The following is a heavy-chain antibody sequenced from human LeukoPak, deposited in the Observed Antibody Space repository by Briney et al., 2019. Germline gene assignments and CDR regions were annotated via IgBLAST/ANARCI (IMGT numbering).Heavy chain of an antibody. CDR2: LNQDGSEK. V-gene: IGHV3-7*01. J-gene: IGHJ4*02. CDR1: GFTHGVYW. Sequence: GGSLRLSCAASGFTHGVYWMTWVRQSPGKGLEWVANLNQDGSEKHYLVSVKGRFTLSRDNPRNSLSLQMSSLRAEDTAIYYCARNSESLSLPKYWGQGTLVTVSS. CDR3: ARNSESLSLPKY.